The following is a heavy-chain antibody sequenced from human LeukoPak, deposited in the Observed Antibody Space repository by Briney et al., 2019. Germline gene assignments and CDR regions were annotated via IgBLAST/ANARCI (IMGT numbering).Heavy chain of an antibody. CDR1: GVSISSSNSY. J-gene: IGHJ4*02. Sequence: RASETLSLTCTVSGVSISSSNSYWGWIRQPPGKGLEWIGSIYYSGNTYYNASLKSQVSISIDTSKNQFSLKLSSVTAADTAVYYCASFGYSYGYDYWGQGTLVTVSS. CDR2: IYYSGNT. CDR3: ASFGYSYGYDY. V-gene: IGHV4-39*07. D-gene: IGHD5-18*01.